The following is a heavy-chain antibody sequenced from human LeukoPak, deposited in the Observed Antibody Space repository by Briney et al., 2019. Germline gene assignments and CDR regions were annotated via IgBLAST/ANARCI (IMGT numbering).Heavy chain of an antibody. Sequence: TGGSLRLSCAASGFTFSSYAMHWVRQAPGKGLEYVSAISSNGGSTYYANSVKGRFTISRDNSKNTLYLQMGSLRAVDMAVYYCARDPVGTFGELLPDYWGQGTLVTVSS. V-gene: IGHV3-64*01. CDR2: ISSNGGST. CDR1: GFTFSSYA. D-gene: IGHD3-10*01. CDR3: ARDPVGTFGELLPDY. J-gene: IGHJ4*02.